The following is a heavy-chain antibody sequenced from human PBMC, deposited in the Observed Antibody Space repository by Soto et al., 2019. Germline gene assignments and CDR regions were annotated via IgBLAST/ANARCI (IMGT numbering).Heavy chain of an antibody. J-gene: IGHJ4*02. CDR3: ARGRKRHFDY. V-gene: IGHV4-34*01. Sequence: QVQLQQWGAGLLKPSETLSLTCAVYGGSFSGYYWSWIRQPPGKGLEWIGEINHSGSTNYNQSLKSRVTISVDTSENQFSLKLSSVTAADTAVYYCARGRKRHFDYWGQGTLVTVSS. CDR2: INHSGST. CDR1: GGSFSGYY.